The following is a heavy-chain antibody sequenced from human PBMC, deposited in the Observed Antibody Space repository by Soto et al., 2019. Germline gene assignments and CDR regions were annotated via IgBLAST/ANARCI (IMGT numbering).Heavy chain of an antibody. D-gene: IGHD3-16*02. Sequence: ASVKVSCKASGYTFTGYYMHWVRQAPGQGLEWMGWINPNSGGTNYAQKFQGRVTMTRDTSLSTAYMELCMLRSDDTAVYYCARDGGGSYRYTGFPFDYWGQGTLVTVSS. V-gene: IGHV1-2*02. J-gene: IGHJ4*02. CDR1: GYTFTGYY. CDR3: ARDGGGSYRYTGFPFDY. CDR2: INPNSGGT.